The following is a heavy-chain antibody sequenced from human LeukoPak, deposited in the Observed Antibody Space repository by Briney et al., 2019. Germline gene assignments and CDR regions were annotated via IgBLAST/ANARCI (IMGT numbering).Heavy chain of an antibody. V-gene: IGHV4-59*08. Sequence: SETLSLTCTVSGGSIGNYFWSWIRQPPGKGLEWIAYIYYSGSTNSNPSLKSRVTISLDTSNNQFSLKLGSVTAADTAVYYCARVSDARHPDFWGQGTLVTVSS. J-gene: IGHJ4*02. CDR2: IYYSGST. CDR3: ARVSDARHPDF. CDR1: GGSIGNYF.